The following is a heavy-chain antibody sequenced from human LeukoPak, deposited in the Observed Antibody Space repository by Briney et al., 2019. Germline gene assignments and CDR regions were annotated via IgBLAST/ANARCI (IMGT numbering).Heavy chain of an antibody. CDR1: GGSVTDYY. V-gene: IGHV4-59*02. CDR3: ASRKLGNDY. Sequence: SETLSLTCTVSGGSVTDYYWSWIRQSPGKGLEWIGYIYYTGTSYNPSLKSRVTISADTSKNQFSLKLISVTAADTAVYYCASRKLGNDYWGQGTMVTVSS. J-gene: IGHJ4*02. CDR2: IYYTGT. D-gene: IGHD7-27*01.